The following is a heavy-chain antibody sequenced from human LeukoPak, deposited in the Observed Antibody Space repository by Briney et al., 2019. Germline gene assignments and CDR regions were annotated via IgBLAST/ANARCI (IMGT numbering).Heavy chain of an antibody. V-gene: IGHV4-59*12. CDR1: GGSINFYY. CDR2: IYYSGSP. CDR3: ARDVDGLIDY. Sequence: SETLSLTCTVSGGSINFYYWSWVRQPPGKGLEWVGYIYYSGSPTYNPSLKSRLTISVDTSKNQFSLKLSSVTAADTAVYYCARDVDGLIDYWGQGTLVTVSS. D-gene: IGHD3-22*01. J-gene: IGHJ4*02.